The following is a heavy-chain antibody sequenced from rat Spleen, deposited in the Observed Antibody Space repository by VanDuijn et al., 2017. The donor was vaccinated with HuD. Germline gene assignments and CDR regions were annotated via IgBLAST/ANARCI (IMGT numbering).Heavy chain of an antibody. J-gene: IGHJ2*01. CDR3: ARRHYGYTDYFDY. CDR1: GFTFSNYH. D-gene: IGHD1-9*01. V-gene: IGHV5-25*01. CDR2: ISTGGGDT. Sequence: EVQLVESGGDLVQPGRSMKLSCAASGFTFSNYHMAWVRQAPTKGLEWVASISTGGGDTYYRDSVKGRFTISRDIAKSILFLEMDSLRSEDTATYYCARRHYGYTDYFDYWGQGVMVTVSS.